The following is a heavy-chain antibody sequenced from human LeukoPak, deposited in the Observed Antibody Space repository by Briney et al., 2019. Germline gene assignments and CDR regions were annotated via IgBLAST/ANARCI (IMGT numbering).Heavy chain of an antibody. D-gene: IGHD3-10*01. Sequence: GGSLRLSCAASGFTLSSNYMSWVRQAPGKGLEWVSVIYSGGSTYYTDSVTRRFTISRANSKNTLYLQMNSRRDEDTAVYYCARSGNLVGVITYLWGQGTLVTVSS. J-gene: IGHJ4*02. CDR3: ARSGNLVGVITYL. CDR1: GFTLSSNY. V-gene: IGHV3-53*01. CDR2: IYSGGST.